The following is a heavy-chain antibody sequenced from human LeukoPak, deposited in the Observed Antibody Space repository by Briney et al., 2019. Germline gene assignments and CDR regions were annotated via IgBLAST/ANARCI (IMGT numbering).Heavy chain of an antibody. CDR3: ARAARTVATRHFDY. CDR1: GGSISSYY. J-gene: IGHJ4*02. CDR2: IYYSGST. Sequence: PSETLSLTCTVSGGSISSYYWSWIRQPPGKGLEWIGYIYYSGSTNYNPSLKSRVTISVDTSKNQFSLKLSSVTAADTAVYYCARAARTVATRHFDYWGQGTLVTVSS. D-gene: IGHD5-12*01. V-gene: IGHV4-59*01.